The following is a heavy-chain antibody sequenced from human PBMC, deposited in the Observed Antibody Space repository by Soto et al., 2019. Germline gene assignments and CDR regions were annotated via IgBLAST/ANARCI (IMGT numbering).Heavy chain of an antibody. V-gene: IGHV4-34*01. CDR2: INHSGST. CDR1: GGSFSGYY. CDR3: ARGVIAIDDSSGYYSNRKYYFDY. J-gene: IGHJ4*02. D-gene: IGHD3-22*01. Sequence: SETLSLTCAVYGGSFSGYYWSWIRQPPGKGLEWIGEINHSGSTNYNPSLKSRVTISVDTSKNQFSLKLSSVTAADTAVYYCARGVIAIDDSSGYYSNRKYYFDYWGQGTLVTVSS.